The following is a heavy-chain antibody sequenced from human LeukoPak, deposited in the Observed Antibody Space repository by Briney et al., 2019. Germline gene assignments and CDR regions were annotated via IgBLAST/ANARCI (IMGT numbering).Heavy chain of an antibody. Sequence: ASVKVSCKASGYTFSGYYMHWVRQAPGQGLEWMGRINSNSGDTNYALKFQGRVTMTRDTSISTGYMELSRLKSDDTAVYYCARTPGVVTATGEFDYWGQGTLVTVSS. J-gene: IGHJ4*02. CDR1: GYTFSGYY. CDR3: ARTPGVVTATGEFDY. D-gene: IGHD2-21*02. V-gene: IGHV1-2*06. CDR2: INSNSGDT.